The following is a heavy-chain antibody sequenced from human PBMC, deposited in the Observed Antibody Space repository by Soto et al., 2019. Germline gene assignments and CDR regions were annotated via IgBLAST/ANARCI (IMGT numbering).Heavy chain of an antibody. CDR3: AKEPSSGWYWAINWFDP. Sequence: QVQLVASGGGVVQPGRSLRLSCAASGFTFSSYGMHWVLQAPGKGLEWVAVISYDGSNKYYADSVKGRLTIYRDNSKNTLELKMHSLRAEDTAVYYCAKEPSSGWYWAINWFDPWGQGTLVTVSS. V-gene: IGHV3-30*18. CDR1: GFTFSSYG. J-gene: IGHJ5*02. D-gene: IGHD6-19*01. CDR2: ISYDGSNK.